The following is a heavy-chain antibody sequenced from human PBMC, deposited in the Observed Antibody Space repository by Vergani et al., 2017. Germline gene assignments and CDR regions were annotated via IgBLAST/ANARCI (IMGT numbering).Heavy chain of an antibody. CDR2: INTNTGNP. V-gene: IGHV7-4-1*01. J-gene: IGHJ4*02. CDR1: GFTFSSYS. CDR3: ARLKEWFGESGDY. Sequence: VQLVESGGGLVQPGGSLRLSCAASGFTFSSYSMNWVRQAPGQGLEWMRWINTNTGNPTYAQGFTGRFVFSLDTSVSTAYLQIGSLKAEDPAVYYCARLKEWFGESGDYWGQGTLVTVSS. D-gene: IGHD3-10*01.